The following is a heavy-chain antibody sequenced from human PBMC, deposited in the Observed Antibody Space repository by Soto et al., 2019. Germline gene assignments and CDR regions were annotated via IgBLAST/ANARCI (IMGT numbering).Heavy chain of an antibody. D-gene: IGHD6-19*01. CDR1: GFTFSSYA. J-gene: IGHJ6*02. CDR2: ISSNGGST. CDR3: EKGGSGWPYYYYGMDV. V-gene: IGHV3-64D*06. Sequence: EVQLVESGGGLVQPGGSLRLSCSASGFTFSSYAMHWVRQAPGEGLEYVSAISSNGGSTYYADSVKGRFTISRDNSKNTLYLQMSSLRAEDTDVYYCEKGGSGWPYYYYGMDVWGQGTTVTVSS.